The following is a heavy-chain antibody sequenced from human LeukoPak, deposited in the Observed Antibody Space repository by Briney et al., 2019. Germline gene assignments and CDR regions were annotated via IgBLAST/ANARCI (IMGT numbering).Heavy chain of an antibody. Sequence: GGSLRLSCAASGFTFSSYAMGWVRQAPGKGLEWVSAISGSGGSTYYADSVKGRFTISRDNSKNTLYLQMNSLRAEDTAVYCCAKDGVELRYFDWLFQYYFDYWGQGTLVTVSS. CDR3: AKDGVELRYFDWLFQYYFDY. V-gene: IGHV3-23*01. J-gene: IGHJ4*02. CDR2: ISGSGGST. D-gene: IGHD3-9*01. CDR1: GFTFSSYA.